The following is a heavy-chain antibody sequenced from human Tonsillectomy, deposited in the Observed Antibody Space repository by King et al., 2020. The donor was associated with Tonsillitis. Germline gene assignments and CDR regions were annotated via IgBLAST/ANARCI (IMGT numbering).Heavy chain of an antibody. CDR1: GGSISSYY. CDR3: ARHWSHLYYVDV. CDR2: INYSGST. V-gene: IGHV4-59*08. J-gene: IGHJ6*03. Sequence: QVQLQESGPGLVKPSETLSLTCAVSGGSISSYYWGWIRQPPGRRLEWIGYINYSGSTNYNPPLKSRVIISVDTSKNQFSLKLSSVTAADTAVYYCARHWSHLYYVDVWGKGTTVTVSS.